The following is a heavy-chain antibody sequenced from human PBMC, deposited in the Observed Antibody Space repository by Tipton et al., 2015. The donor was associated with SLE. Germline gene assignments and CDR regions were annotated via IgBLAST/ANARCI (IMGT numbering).Heavy chain of an antibody. CDR1: GGSISSYF. CDR2: ISYSGST. J-gene: IGHJ6*04. CDR3: ARESWRGAQIGLDV. Sequence: TLSLTCTVSGGSISSYFWSWIRQPPGLGLEWIGHISYSGSTNYNPSLKSRVTISVDTSKNQFSLKLSSVTAADTAVYYCARESWRGAQIGLDVWGKGTTVTVSS. D-gene: IGHD2-21*01. V-gene: IGHV4-59*12.